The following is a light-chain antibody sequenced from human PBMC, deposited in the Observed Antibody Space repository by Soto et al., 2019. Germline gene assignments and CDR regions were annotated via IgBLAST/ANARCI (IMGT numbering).Light chain of an antibody. CDR1: SSDVGGYNY. V-gene: IGLV2-11*01. CDR2: DVT. J-gene: IGLJ3*02. CDR3: CSYAGSWGV. Sequence: QSALTQPRSVSGSPGQSVTISCTGTSSDVGGYNYVSWYQQHPGKAPKLMIYDVTKRPSGVPDRFSGSKSGNTASLTISGRQAEDEADYYCCSYAGSWGVFGGGTKVTVL.